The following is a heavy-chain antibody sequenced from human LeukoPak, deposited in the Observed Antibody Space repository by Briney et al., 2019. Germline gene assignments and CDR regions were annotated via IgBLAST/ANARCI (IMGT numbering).Heavy chain of an antibody. Sequence: GEPLQISCKGSGYSLTSYWISWARQMPGKGLEWMGRIDPSDSYTNYSPSFQGHVTISADKSISTAYLQWSSLKASDTAVYYCARLRYSSSWYAVDYWGQGTLVTVSS. CDR1: GYSLTSYW. CDR3: ARLRYSSSWYAVDY. J-gene: IGHJ4*02. V-gene: IGHV5-10-1*01. CDR2: IDPSDSYT. D-gene: IGHD6-13*01.